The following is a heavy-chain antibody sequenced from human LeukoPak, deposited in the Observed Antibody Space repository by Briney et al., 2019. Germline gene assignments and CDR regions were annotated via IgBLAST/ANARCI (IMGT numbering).Heavy chain of an antibody. CDR3: ARGAIYCSSTSCYSLSRFDY. J-gene: IGHJ4*02. D-gene: IGHD2-2*01. V-gene: IGHV1-8*01. CDR1: GYTFTSYD. CDR2: MNPNSGNT. Sequence: GASVKVSCKASGYTFTSYDINWVRQATGQGLEWMGWMNPNSGNTGYAQKFQGRVTMTRYTSISTAYMELSSLRSEDTAVYYCARGAIYCSSTSCYSLSRFDYWGQGTLVTVSS.